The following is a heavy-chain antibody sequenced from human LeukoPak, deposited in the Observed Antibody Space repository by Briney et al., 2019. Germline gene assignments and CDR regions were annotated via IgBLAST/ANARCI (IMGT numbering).Heavy chain of an antibody. D-gene: IGHD1-26*01. V-gene: IGHV3-23*01. Sequence: GGSLRLSCAASGFPFGGFWMSWVRQAPGKGLEWVSAIGGSTGRTYYADSVKGRFTVSRDNSKNTLYLQMTSLRAEDTAIYYCAKDRRSLVGPTNFDYWGQGTPVTVSS. CDR2: IGGSTGRT. CDR1: GFPFGGFW. CDR3: AKDRRSLVGPTNFDY. J-gene: IGHJ4*02.